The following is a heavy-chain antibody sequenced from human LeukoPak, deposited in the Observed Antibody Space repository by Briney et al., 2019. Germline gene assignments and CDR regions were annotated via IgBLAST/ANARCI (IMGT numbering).Heavy chain of an antibody. CDR2: IYNSGST. CDR3: ARSASDAFDI. J-gene: IGHJ3*02. Sequence: SETLSLTCTVPGGSISSYYCSWIRQPPGKGLECIGYIYNSGSTNYNPSLKSRVGISVDTSKNQFSLMLSSVTAADTAVYYCARSASDAFDIWGQGTMVTVSS. V-gene: IGHV4-59*08. D-gene: IGHD6-25*01. CDR1: GGSISSYY.